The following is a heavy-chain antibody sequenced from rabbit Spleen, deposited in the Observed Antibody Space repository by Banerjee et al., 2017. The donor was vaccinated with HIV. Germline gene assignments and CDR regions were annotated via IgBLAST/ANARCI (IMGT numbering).Heavy chain of an antibody. CDR3: ARRYLVDAYGYPTFNL. CDR1: GFSFSDNYV. V-gene: IGHV1S45*01. Sequence: QEQLEESGGGLVKPEGSLTLTCKASGFSFSDNYVMCWVRQAPGKGLEWIACINIVTGRSVYATWAKGRFTISKTSTTVTLQMTSLTVADTATYFCARRYLVDAYGYPTFNLWGQGTLVTVS. D-gene: IGHD6-1*01. CDR2: INIVTGRS. J-gene: IGHJ4*01.